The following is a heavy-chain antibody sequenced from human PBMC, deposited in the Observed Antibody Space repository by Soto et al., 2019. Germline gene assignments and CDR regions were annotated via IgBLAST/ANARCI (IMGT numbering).Heavy chain of an antibody. D-gene: IGHD2-2*01. Sequence: QDQLVQSGTEVKKPGDSVRVSCKAVGYTFNTYYVHWVRQAPGQGLGWMGIINPSGGPTSYAQRFKGRVTMTSDTSTSTVYMELSSLTSDDTAVYFCAFGRPAASSWLDPWGQGTLVSVSS. J-gene: IGHJ5*02. CDR1: GYTFNTYY. CDR2: INPSGGPT. CDR3: AFGRPAASSWLDP. V-gene: IGHV1-46*02.